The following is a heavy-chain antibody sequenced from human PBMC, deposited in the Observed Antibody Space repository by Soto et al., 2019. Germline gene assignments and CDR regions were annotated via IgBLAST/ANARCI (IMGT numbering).Heavy chain of an antibody. CDR3: AASGSYYNFDY. CDR2: ISYDGSNK. V-gene: IGHV3-30*03. D-gene: IGHD1-26*01. Sequence: PGGSLRLSCAASGFTFSSYGMHWVRQAPGKGLEWVAVISYDGSNKYYADSVKGRFTISRDNSKNTLYLQMNSLRAEDTAVYYCAASGSYYNFDYWGQGTLVTAPQ. CDR1: GFTFSSYG. J-gene: IGHJ4*02.